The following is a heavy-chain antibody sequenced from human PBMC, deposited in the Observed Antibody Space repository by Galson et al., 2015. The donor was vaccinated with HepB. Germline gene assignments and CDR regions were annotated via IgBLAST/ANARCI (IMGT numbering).Heavy chain of an antibody. Sequence: SVKVSCKASGYTFTSYDINWLRQATGQGPEWLGWMSPNSGDTGYAQKFQGRVTMTRDTSKNTAYMELSSLRSYDTAVYYCARNPVATGAFDPCGQGTLATVSS. V-gene: IGHV1-8*01. J-gene: IGHJ5*02. CDR2: MSPNSGDT. CDR3: ARNPVATGAFDP. CDR1: GYTFTSYD.